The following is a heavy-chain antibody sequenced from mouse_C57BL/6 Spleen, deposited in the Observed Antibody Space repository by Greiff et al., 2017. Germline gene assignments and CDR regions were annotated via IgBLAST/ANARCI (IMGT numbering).Heavy chain of an antibody. CDR1: GYAFSSSW. CDR2: IYPGDGDT. D-gene: IGHD1-1*01. J-gene: IGHJ2*01. V-gene: IGHV1-82*01. CDR3: ARYSFFAY. Sequence: QVQLQQSGPELVKPGASVKISCKASGYAFSSSWMNWVKQRPGTGLEWIGRIYPGDGDTTYNEKFKGKATLTAAKSSSTAYMQLRSLTSADSAVSFCARYSFFAYWGQGTTLTVSS.